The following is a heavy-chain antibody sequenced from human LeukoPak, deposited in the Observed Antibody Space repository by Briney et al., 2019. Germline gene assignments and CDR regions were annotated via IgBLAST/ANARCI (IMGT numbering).Heavy chain of an antibody. CDR3: AVNSGSYPQNFYYYYGMDV. D-gene: IGHD1-26*01. Sequence: PSETLSLTCTVSGGSISSSSYYWGWIRQPPGKGLEWIGSIYYSGSTYYNPSLKSRVTISVDTSKNQFSLQLNSVTPEDTAVYYCAVNSGSYPQNFYYYYGMDVWGQGTTVTVSS. V-gene: IGHV4-39*07. CDR1: GGSISSSSYY. J-gene: IGHJ6*02. CDR2: IYYSGST.